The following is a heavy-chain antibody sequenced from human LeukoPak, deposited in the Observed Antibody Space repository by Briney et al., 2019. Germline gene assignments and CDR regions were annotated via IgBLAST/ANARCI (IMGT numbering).Heavy chain of an antibody. V-gene: IGHV3-23*01. CDR1: GFTFSSYG. D-gene: IGHD5-18*01. CDR2: ISDYGGST. J-gene: IGHJ4*02. CDR3: ARDLSGVTGYTYGRGIDY. Sequence: PGGSLRLSCAASGFTFSSYGMSWVRQAPGKGLEWVSAISDYGGSTYYADSVKGRFTISRDNSKNTLYLQMNSLRAEDTAVYYCARDLSGVTGYTYGRGIDYWGQGTLVTVSS.